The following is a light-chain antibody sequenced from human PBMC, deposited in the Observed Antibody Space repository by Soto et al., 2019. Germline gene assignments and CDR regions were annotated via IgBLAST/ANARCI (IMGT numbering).Light chain of an antibody. CDR3: CSYADNYTWV. V-gene: IGLV2-11*01. Sequence: QSALTQPRSVSGSPGQSVTISCTGTSSDIGGYNYVSWYQHHPGKAPKLMICDVSKRPSGVPDRFSGSKSGNTASLTISGLQAEDVADYYCCSYADNYTWVFGGGTKLTVL. J-gene: IGLJ3*02. CDR2: DVS. CDR1: SSDIGGYNY.